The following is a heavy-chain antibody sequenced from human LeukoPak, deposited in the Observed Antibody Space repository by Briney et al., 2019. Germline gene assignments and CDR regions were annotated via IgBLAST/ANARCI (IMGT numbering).Heavy chain of an antibody. CDR2: IRYDGSNK. CDR1: GFTFSSYG. Sequence: GGSLRLSCAASGFTFSSYGMHWVRQAPGKGLEWVAFIRYDGSNKYYADSVKGRFTISRDNSKNTLYLQMGSLRAEDMAVYYCAREPYSSGWYPGATLDYWGQGTLVTVSS. D-gene: IGHD6-19*01. V-gene: IGHV3-30*02. J-gene: IGHJ4*02. CDR3: AREPYSSGWYPGATLDY.